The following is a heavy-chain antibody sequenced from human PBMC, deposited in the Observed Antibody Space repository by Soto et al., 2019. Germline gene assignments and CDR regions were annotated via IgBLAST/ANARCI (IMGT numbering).Heavy chain of an antibody. J-gene: IGHJ6*03. CDR3: ARKGRASRPAYYMDV. V-gene: IGHV4-34*01. Sequence: SETLSLTCAVYGGSFSGYYWSWIRQPPGKGLEWIGEINHSGSTNYNPSLKSRVTISVDTSKNQFSLKLSSVTAADTAVYYCARKGRASRPAYYMDVWGKGTTVTVSS. CDR1: GGSFSGYY. CDR2: INHSGST. D-gene: IGHD2-2*01.